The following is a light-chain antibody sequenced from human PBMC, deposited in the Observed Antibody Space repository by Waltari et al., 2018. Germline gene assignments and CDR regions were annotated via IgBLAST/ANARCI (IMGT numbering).Light chain of an antibody. V-gene: IGKV3-15*01. CDR3: QQYNSWPLT. CDR1: QGVTSN. J-gene: IGKJ4*01. CDR2: GAS. Sequence: EIVMTQSPATLSVSPGERATLSCRASQGVTSNLAWYQQKPGQAPRLLIYGASTGATGIPARFSGSWSGTEFTLTISSLQSEDFAVYYCQQYNSWPLTFGGGTKVEI.